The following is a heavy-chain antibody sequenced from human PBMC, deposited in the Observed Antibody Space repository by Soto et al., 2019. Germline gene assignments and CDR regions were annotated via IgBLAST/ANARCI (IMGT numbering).Heavy chain of an antibody. D-gene: IGHD2-8*01. CDR1: GFTFSSYG. CDR3: AKDGGYCTNGVCYKTYGMDV. Sequence: ALRLSCAASGFTFSSYGMHWVRQAPGKGLEWVAVISYDGSNKYYADSVKGRFTISRDNSKDTLYLQMNSLRAEDTAVYYCAKDGGYCTNGVCYKTYGMDVWGQGTTVTVSS. J-gene: IGHJ6*02. V-gene: IGHV3-30*18. CDR2: ISYDGSNK.